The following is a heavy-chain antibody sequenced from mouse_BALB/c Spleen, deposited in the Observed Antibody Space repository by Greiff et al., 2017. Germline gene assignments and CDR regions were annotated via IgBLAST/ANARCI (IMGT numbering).Heavy chain of an antibody. V-gene: IGHV5-17*02. Sequence: EVQGVESGGGLVQPGGSRKLSCAASGFTFSSFGMHWVRQAPEKGLEWVAYISSGSSTIYYADTVKGRFTISRDNPKNTLFLQMTSLRSEDTAMYYCARSGPFYYYGSSYYFDYWGQGTTLTVSS. D-gene: IGHD1-1*01. CDR3: ARSGPFYYYGSSYYFDY. CDR1: GFTFSSFG. CDR2: ISSGSSTI. J-gene: IGHJ2*01.